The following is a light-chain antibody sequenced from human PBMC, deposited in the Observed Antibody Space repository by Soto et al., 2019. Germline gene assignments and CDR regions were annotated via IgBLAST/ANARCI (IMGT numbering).Light chain of an antibody. CDR1: SSDIGIYNY. CDR2: GFS. CDR3: TSYTTTSTVV. Sequence: QSVLTQPASVSGSPGQSITISCTGTSSDIGIYNYVSWYQQHPDKVPKLIIFGFSNRPSGISNRFSGSKSGNTASLTISGLQTEDEADYYCTSYTTTSTVVFGGGTKLTVL. V-gene: IGLV2-14*01. J-gene: IGLJ2*01.